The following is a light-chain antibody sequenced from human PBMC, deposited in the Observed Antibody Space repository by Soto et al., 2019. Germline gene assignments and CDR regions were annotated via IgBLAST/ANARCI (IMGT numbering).Light chain of an antibody. Sequence: DIQMTQSPSTLSGSVGDRVTITCRASQTISSWLAWYQQKPGKAPKLLIYKASTLKSGVPSRFSGSGSGTEFTLTISSLQPEDFATYHCLQHNRYPWTFGQGTKVDIK. J-gene: IGKJ1*01. CDR1: QTISSW. CDR2: KAS. V-gene: IGKV1-5*03. CDR3: LQHNRYPWT.